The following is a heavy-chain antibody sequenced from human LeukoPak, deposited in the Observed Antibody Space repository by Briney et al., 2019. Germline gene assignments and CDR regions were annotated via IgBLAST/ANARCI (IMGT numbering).Heavy chain of an antibody. D-gene: IGHD3-16*01. CDR1: GFTFSDAW. Sequence: GGSLRLSCAASGFTFSDAWMTWVRQAPGKGLEWVGRISTKAHGGTTEYAAPVKGRLTISRDDSQTTLYLQVISLQIEDTGVYYCTTEFWGSSNFWGQGTLVTVSS. CDR3: TTEFWGSSNF. V-gene: IGHV3-15*01. CDR2: ISTKAHGGTT. J-gene: IGHJ4*02.